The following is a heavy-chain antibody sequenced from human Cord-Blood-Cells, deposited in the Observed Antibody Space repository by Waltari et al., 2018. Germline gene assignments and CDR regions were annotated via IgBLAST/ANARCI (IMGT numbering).Heavy chain of an antibody. J-gene: IGHJ3*02. V-gene: IGHV1-2*02. CDR2: INPNSGGT. D-gene: IGHD3-3*01. CDR1: GYTFTGYY. Sequence: QVQLVQSGAEVKKPGASVKVSCKASGYTFTGYYMHWVRQAPGQGLEWMGWINPNSGGTNYAQKFQGRVTMTRDTSISTAYMELSRLRSDDSAVYYCARSDYDFWSGYYAFDIWGQGTMVTVSS. CDR3: ARSDYDFWSGYYAFDI.